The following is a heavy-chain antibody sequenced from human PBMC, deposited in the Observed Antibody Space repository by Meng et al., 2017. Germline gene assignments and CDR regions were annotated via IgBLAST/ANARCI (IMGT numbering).Heavy chain of an antibody. CDR3: ARGRVVNWFDP. J-gene: IGHJ5*02. CDR2: IYYSGST. CDR1: GGSISSSSYY. V-gene: IGHV4-39*07. Sequence: HLQLQESGPGLVKASETLSLTCTLSGGSISSSSYYWGWIRQPPGKGLEWIGSIYYSGSTYYNPSLKSRVTISVDTSKNQFSLKLSSVTAADTAVYYCARGRVVNWFDPWGQGTLVTVSS. D-gene: IGHD2-15*01.